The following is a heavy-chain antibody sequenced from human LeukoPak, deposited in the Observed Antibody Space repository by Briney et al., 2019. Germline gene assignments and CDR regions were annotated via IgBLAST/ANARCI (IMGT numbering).Heavy chain of an antibody. Sequence: PGGSLRLSCAASGFTFATYGMHWVRQAPGKGLEWVAVISYDGNYKKYAESEKGRFTISRDNFKNTLDLQMNSLRTEDTAVYYCAKDLGFAVADVLLMDDYWGQGTLVTVSS. D-gene: IGHD6-19*01. CDR3: AKDLGFAVADVLLMDDY. CDR2: ISYDGNYK. J-gene: IGHJ4*02. V-gene: IGHV3-30*18. CDR1: GFTFATYG.